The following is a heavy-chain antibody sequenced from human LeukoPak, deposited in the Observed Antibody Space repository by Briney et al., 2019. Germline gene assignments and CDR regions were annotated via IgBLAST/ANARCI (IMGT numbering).Heavy chain of an antibody. CDR1: GFTFSSYS. CDR3: ARAQGRQYLFDY. V-gene: IGHV3-21*01. Sequence: GGSLRLSCAASGFTFSSYSMNWVRQAPGKGLQWFSSICSSSSYIYYADSVKGRFTISRDNAKNSLYLQMNSLRAEDTAVYYCARAQGRQYLFDYWGQGTLVTVSS. D-gene: IGHD2-2*01. CDR2: ICSSSSYI. J-gene: IGHJ4*02.